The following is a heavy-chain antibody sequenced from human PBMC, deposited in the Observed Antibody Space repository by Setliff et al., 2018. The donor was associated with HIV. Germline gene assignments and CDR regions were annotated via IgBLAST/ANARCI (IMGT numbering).Heavy chain of an antibody. V-gene: IGHV4-34*01. CDR1: GVSFSGYS. D-gene: IGHD2-2*02. Sequence: PSETLSLTCAVYGVSFSGYSWSWIRQPPGKGLEWIGSMSHSESTNYNPSVKRRVTISIDTSKNQISLKLSSVTAADTAVYYCARVPSIETILFDSWGQGTLVTVS. CDR3: ARVPSIETILFDS. CDR2: MSHSEST. J-gene: IGHJ4*02.